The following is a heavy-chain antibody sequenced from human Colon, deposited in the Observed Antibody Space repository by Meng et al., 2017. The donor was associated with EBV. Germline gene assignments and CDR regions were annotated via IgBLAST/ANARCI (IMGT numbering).Heavy chain of an antibody. CDR2: IFYSGNT. CDR1: GDSITTNGYY. D-gene: IGHD3-16*01. CDR3: ARERGGVTRDFDS. J-gene: IGHJ4*02. Sequence: QLHRQGPGPGRLKPSGTLSLTCSVSGDSITTNGYYWGWIRQSPGKGLEWIGSIFYSGNTYFNPSLKTRVTISVDTSKNQFSLKLSSVTAADTAIYYCARERGGVTRDFDSWGQGALVTVSS. V-gene: IGHV4-39*07.